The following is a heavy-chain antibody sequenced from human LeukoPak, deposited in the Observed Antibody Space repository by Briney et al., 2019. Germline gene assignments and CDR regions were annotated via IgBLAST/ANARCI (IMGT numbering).Heavy chain of an antibody. CDR2: IYHSGST. V-gene: IGHV4-38-2*02. CDR1: GYSISSGYY. Sequence: SETLSLTCTVSGYSISSGYYWGWIRRPPGKGLEWIGSIYHSGSTYYNPSLKSRVTISVDTSKNQFSLKLSSVTAADTAVYYCARDLRYYDILTGYRHYYFDYWGQGTLVTVSS. D-gene: IGHD3-9*01. CDR3: ARDLRYYDILTGYRHYYFDY. J-gene: IGHJ4*02.